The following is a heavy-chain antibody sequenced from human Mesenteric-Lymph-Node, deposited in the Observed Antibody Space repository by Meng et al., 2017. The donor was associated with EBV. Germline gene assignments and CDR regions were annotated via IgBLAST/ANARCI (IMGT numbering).Heavy chain of an antibody. Sequence: VQLTESVPELVTPSETLSLTCTVSGCSIRSYYWGWILQPPGKRLEWIGYMYYSGSTDYNPSLKSRVTISVDTSKNQFSLKLSSVTAADTAVYYCARGLNLGELSLGNYWGQGALVTVSS. J-gene: IGHJ4*02. CDR3: ARGLNLGELSLGNY. CDR1: GCSIRSYY. V-gene: IGHV4-59*01. D-gene: IGHD3-16*02. CDR2: MYYSGST.